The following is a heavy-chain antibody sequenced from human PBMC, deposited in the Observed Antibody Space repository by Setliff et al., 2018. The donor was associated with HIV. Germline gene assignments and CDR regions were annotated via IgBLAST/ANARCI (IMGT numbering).Heavy chain of an antibody. CDR3: ARAGGASCSYWGCHDILTGKYNDYYYYMDV. V-gene: IGHV1-8*01. J-gene: IGHJ6*03. Sequence: ASVKVSCKASGYSFTSYDINWVRQATGQGPEWMGWMNPKSGNTGYAQKFQGRVAMTRNNSISTAYRELDSLRSEDTAVYYCARAGGASCSYWGCHDILTGKYNDYYYYMDVWGKGTTVTVS. D-gene: IGHD3-9*01. CDR2: MNPKSGNT. CDR1: GYSFTSYD.